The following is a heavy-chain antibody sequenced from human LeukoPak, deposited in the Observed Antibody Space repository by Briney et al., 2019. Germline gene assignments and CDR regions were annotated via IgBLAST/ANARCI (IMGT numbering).Heavy chain of an antibody. D-gene: IGHD3-9*01. CDR3: VKDSRAYDILTGYYTN. J-gene: IGHJ4*02. V-gene: IGHV3-64D*06. Sequence: GGSLRLSCSASGFTFSSYAMHWVRQAPGKGLEYVSAISSNGGSTYYADSVKGRFTISRDNSKNTLYLQMSSLRAEGTAVYYCVKDSRAYDILTGYYTNWGQGTLVTVSS. CDR1: GFTFSSYA. CDR2: ISSNGGST.